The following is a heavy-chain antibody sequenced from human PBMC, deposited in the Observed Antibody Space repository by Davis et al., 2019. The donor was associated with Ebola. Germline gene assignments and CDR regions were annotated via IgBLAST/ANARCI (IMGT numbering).Heavy chain of an antibody. CDR3: ARGIPDYDFWSGYYSDY. D-gene: IGHD3-3*01. V-gene: IGHV3-23*01. CDR1: GFTFSSYA. CDR2: ISGSGGST. Sequence: GGSLRLSCAASGFTFSSYAMSWVRQAPGKGLEWVSAISGSGGSTYYADSVKGRFTISRDNSKNTLYLQMNSLRAEDTAVYYCARGIPDYDFWSGYYSDYWGQGTLVTVSS. J-gene: IGHJ4*02.